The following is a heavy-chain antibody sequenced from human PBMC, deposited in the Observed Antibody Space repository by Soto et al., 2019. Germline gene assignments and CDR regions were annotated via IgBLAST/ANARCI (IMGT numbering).Heavy chain of an antibody. D-gene: IGHD3-9*01. Sequence: PSETLSLTCTVSGGSISSYYWSWIRQPPGKGLEWIGYIYYSGDTNYNPSLQTRVTISLDKSKSQFSLKLNSVTAADSAVYFCARLEGLATISYYFDFWGQGAQVTVSS. V-gene: IGHV4-59*01. CDR1: GGSISSYY. J-gene: IGHJ4*02. CDR3: ARLEGLATISYYFDF. CDR2: IYYSGDT.